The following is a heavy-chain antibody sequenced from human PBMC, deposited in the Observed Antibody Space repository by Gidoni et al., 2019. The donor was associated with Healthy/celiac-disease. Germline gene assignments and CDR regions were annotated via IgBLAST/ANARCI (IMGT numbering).Heavy chain of an antibody. CDR2: INPNSGGT. J-gene: IGHJ5*02. V-gene: IGHV1-2*04. D-gene: IGHD6-13*01. Sequence: QVQLVQSGAEVKKPGASVKVSCKASGYTFPGYYMHWVRQAPGQGLEWMGWINPNSGGTNYAQKFQGWVTMTRDTSISTAYMELSRLRSDDTAVYYCARGPEPGIAAAGIWFDPWGQGTLVTVSS. CDR3: ARGPEPGIAAAGIWFDP. CDR1: GYTFPGYY.